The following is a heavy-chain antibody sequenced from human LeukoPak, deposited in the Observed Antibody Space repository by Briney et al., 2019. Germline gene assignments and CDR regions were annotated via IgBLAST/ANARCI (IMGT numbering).Heavy chain of an antibody. D-gene: IGHD1-1*01. V-gene: IGHV4-59*01. Sequence: PSETLSLTCSVSGGSISSYYWNGIRQTPGKGLQWIGYTHYSGSTNYNPSLKSRVSISVDTSKNQFSLKLSSVTAADTALYYCARGNAFNWRFDFWGQGTLVTVSS. CDR1: GGSISSYY. CDR2: THYSGST. CDR3: ARGNAFNWRFDF. J-gene: IGHJ4*02.